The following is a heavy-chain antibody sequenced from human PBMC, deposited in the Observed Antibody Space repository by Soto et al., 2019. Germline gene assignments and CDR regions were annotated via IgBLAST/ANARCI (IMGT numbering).Heavy chain of an antibody. CDR1: GGTFSSYP. CDR3: AKSTGGTANGMDV. J-gene: IGHJ6*02. Sequence: SVKVSCKASGGTFSSYPISWVRQAPGQGLEWMGGIIPIFGTANYAQKFQGRVTITADESTSTAYMELSSLRSEDTAVYYCAKSTGGTANGMDVWGQGTTVTVSS. CDR2: IIPIFGTA. D-gene: IGHD2-8*02. V-gene: IGHV1-69*13.